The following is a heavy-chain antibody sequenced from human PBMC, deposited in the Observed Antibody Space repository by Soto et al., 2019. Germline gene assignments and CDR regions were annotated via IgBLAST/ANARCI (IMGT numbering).Heavy chain of an antibody. V-gene: IGHV3-23*01. Sequence: GGSLRLSCAASGFTFSSYAMSWVRQAPGKGLEWVSAISGSGGSTYYADSVKGRFTISRDNSKNTLYLQMNSLRAEDTAVYYCAKDEGTYYDFWSGYYRLGYYYYYYMDVWGKGTTVTSP. CDR1: GFTFSSYA. CDR2: ISGSGGST. D-gene: IGHD3-3*01. CDR3: AKDEGTYYDFWSGYYRLGYYYYYYMDV. J-gene: IGHJ6*03.